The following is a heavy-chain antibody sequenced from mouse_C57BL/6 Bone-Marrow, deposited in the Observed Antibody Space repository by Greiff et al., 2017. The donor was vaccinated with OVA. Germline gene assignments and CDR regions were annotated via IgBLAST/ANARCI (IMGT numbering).Heavy chain of an antibody. Sequence: EVQLQQSGPELVKPGASVKISCKASGYTFTDYYMNWVKQSHGKSLEWIGDINPNNGGTSYNQKFKGKATLTVDKSSSTAYMELRSLTSEDSAVYYCAREYYSFFDYWGQGTTLTVSS. CDR2: INPNNGGT. J-gene: IGHJ2*01. CDR1: GYTFTDYY. D-gene: IGHD2-12*01. CDR3: AREYYSFFDY. V-gene: IGHV1-26*01.